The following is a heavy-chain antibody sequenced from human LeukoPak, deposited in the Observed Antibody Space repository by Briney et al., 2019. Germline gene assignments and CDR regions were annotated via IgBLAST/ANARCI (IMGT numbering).Heavy chain of an antibody. V-gene: IGHV1-8*01. CDR1: GYTFTSYD. J-gene: IGHJ6*02. CDR2: MNPNSGNT. Sequence: GASVNVSCKASGYTFTSYDSNWVRQATGQGLEWMGWMNPNSGNTGYAQKFQGRVTMTRNTSISTAYMELSSLRSEDTAVYYCARDASGWYYYGMDVWGQGTTVTVSS. CDR3: ARDASGWYYYGMDV. D-gene: IGHD6-19*01.